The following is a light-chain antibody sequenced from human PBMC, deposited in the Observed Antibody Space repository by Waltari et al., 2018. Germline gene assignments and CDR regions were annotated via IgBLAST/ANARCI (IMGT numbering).Light chain of an antibody. CDR1: RAHIGAGSD. J-gene: IGLJ2*01. Sequence: QSVLTPPPSVSGAPGQRVTIYCTGTRAHIGAGSDVPWDQQLPGTAPKLLIYGNSNRPSGVPDRFSGSKSGTSASLAITGLQAEDEADYYCQSYDSSLSGSGVFGGGTKLTVL. CDR3: QSYDSSLSGSGV. V-gene: IGLV1-40*01. CDR2: GNS.